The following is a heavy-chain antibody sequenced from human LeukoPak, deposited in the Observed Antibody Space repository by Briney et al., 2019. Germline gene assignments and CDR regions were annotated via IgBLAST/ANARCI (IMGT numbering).Heavy chain of an antibody. J-gene: IGHJ6*03. CDR3: ARVRFGATTRDIYYYYMDV. CDR2: IYTSGST. V-gene: IGHV4-61*02. CDR1: GGSISRGSYY. Sequence: SETLSLTCTVSGGSISRGSYYWSWIRQPAGKGLEWIGRIYTSGSTNYNPSLKSRVTISVDTSKNQFSLKLSYVTAADTAVYYCARVRFGATTRDIYYYYMDVWGKGTTVPVSS. D-gene: IGHD3-16*01.